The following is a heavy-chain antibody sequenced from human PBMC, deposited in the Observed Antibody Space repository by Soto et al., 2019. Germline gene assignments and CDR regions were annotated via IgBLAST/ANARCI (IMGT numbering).Heavy chain of an antibody. CDR2: IKQDGSEK. CDR3: ARDNYYDSSGYYY. Sequence: GGSLRLSCAASGFTFSSYWMSWVRQAPGKGLEWVANIKQDGSEKYYVDSVKGRFAISRDNAKNSLYLQMNSLRAEDTAVYYCARDNYYDSSGYYYWGQGTLVTVSS. J-gene: IGHJ4*02. V-gene: IGHV3-7*01. D-gene: IGHD3-22*01. CDR1: GFTFSSYW.